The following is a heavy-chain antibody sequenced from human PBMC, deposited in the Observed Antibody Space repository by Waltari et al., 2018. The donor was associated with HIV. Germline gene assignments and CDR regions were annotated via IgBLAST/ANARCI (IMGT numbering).Heavy chain of an antibody. D-gene: IGHD2-2*01. CDR2: IYYSGST. CDR3: ARGPTRYYFDN. J-gene: IGHJ4*02. Sequence: QVQLQESGPGLVMPSETLSLTCTVNGGSITRYYWSCIRRPPGKGLEWIGYIYYSGSTNYHPSLKSRVTISVDTSKNQFSLNVTSVTAADTAVYYCARGPTRYYFDNWGQGTLVTVSS. V-gene: IGHV4-59*01. CDR1: GGSITRYY.